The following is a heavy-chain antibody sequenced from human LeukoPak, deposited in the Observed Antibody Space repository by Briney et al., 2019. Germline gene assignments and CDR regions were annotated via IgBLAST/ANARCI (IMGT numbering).Heavy chain of an antibody. J-gene: IGHJ5*02. CDR3: ARDNSVRDEAWWFYP. CDR2: ISYDGSNK. D-gene: IGHD5-24*01. Sequence: PGGSLRLSCAASGFTFSSYAMHWVRQAPGKGLEWVAVISYDGSNKYYTDSMKGRFTISRDNSKNTLFLQMNSLRAEDTAVYYCARDNSVRDEAWWFYPWGQGTLVTVSS. V-gene: IGHV3-30*04. CDR1: GFTFSSYA.